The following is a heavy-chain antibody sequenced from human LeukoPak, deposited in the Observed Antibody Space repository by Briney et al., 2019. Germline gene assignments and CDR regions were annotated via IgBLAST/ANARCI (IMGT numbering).Heavy chain of an antibody. CDR2: IYQSGST. CDR3: ARDGEQSPGLGDYFDY. J-gene: IGHJ4*02. CDR1: GYSISSGYY. Sequence: PSETLSLTCAVSGYSISSGYYWGWIRQPPGKGLEWIGSIYQSGSTYYNPSLKSRVTISVDTSKNQFSLKLSSVTAADTAVYYCARDGEQSPGLGDYFDYWGQGTLVTVSS. D-gene: IGHD1-26*01. V-gene: IGHV4-38-2*02.